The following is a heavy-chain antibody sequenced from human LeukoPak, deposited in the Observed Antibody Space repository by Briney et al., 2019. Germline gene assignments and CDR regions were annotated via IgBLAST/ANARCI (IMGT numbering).Heavy chain of an antibody. Sequence: GGSLRLSCAASGFTFTSSWMHWVRHAPGKGRVWVSRVNSDGSSTTYADSVKGRFTISRDNAKNTLYLQMNSLRAEDTAVYYCARGRYYGMDVWGQGTTVTVSS. CDR3: ARGRYYGMDV. V-gene: IGHV3-74*01. J-gene: IGHJ6*02. CDR2: VNSDGSST. CDR1: GFTFTSSW.